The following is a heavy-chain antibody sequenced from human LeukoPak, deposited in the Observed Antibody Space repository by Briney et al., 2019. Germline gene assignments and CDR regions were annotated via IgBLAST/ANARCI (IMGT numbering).Heavy chain of an antibody. V-gene: IGHV3-23*01. D-gene: IGHD1-26*01. J-gene: IGHJ4*02. Sequence: GGSLRLSCAVSGFTFSSYGMSWVRQAPGKGLEWVSGVSGSGGTTYYADSVKGRFTISRDNSKNTLYLQMNSLRAEDTAVYYCARDLGQGGYYFEYWGQGTLVTVSS. CDR2: VSGSGGTT. CDR1: GFTFSSYG. CDR3: ARDLGQGGYYFEY.